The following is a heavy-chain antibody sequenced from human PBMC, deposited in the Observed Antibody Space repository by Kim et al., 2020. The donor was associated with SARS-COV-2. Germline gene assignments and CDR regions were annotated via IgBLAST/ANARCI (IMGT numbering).Heavy chain of an antibody. Sequence: GGSLRLSCGASGFTFSTYGLQWIRQPPGKGLEWVAVISYDGNNKYYGDSVKGRFSISRDNSKNMLYLQMNSLRAEDTGVYYCATERFCGGDCYFYFDNWGQGTLVTVSS. CDR1: GFTFSTYG. CDR2: ISYDGNNK. J-gene: IGHJ4*02. D-gene: IGHD2-21*02. CDR3: ATERFCGGDCYFYFDN. V-gene: IGHV3-33*05.